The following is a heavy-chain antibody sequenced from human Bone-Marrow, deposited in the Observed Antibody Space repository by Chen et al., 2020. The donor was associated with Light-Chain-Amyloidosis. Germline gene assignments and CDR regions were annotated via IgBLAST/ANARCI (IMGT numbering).Heavy chain of an antibody. CDR2: IKQDGSEE. V-gene: IGHV3-7*01. J-gene: IGHJ3*01. CDR1: GLTFRAYW. CDR3: ARTTGRAFDV. Sequence: EVQLVESGGGLVQAGGSLRLSCVDSGLTFRAYWMSWVRQAPGKGLEWVANIKQDGSEENYMDSVRGRFTISRDNDKXXXXXQMKSLRAEDTAVYYCARTTGRAFDVWGLGTMVSVSS. D-gene: IGHD2-8*02.